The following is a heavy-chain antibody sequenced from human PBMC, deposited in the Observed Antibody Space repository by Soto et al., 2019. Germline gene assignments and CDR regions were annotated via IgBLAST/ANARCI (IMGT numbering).Heavy chain of an antibody. Sequence: QLQLQESGPGLVKPSETLSLTCTVSGGSISSSSYYWGWIRQPPGKGLEWIGSIYYSGSTYYNPSLKSRVTISVDTSKNQFSLKLSSVTAADTAVYYCARHHGSAPVWFDPWGQGTLVTVSS. J-gene: IGHJ5*02. CDR3: ARHHGSAPVWFDP. CDR1: GGSISSSSYY. CDR2: IYYSGST. V-gene: IGHV4-39*01.